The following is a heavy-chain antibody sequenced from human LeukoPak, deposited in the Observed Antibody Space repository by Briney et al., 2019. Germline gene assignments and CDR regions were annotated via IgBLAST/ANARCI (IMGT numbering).Heavy chain of an antibody. V-gene: IGHV3-48*02. CDR3: ARGGATIDY. Sequence: QPGGSLRLSCTASGFTFSNYAMNWVRQAPGKGLEWVSYISTSSSTIYYAASVRGRFTISRDNAKNSLYLQMDSLRDEDTAVYYCARGGATIDYWGQGTLVTVSS. CDR2: ISTSSSTI. J-gene: IGHJ4*02. CDR1: GFTFSNYA. D-gene: IGHD5-12*01.